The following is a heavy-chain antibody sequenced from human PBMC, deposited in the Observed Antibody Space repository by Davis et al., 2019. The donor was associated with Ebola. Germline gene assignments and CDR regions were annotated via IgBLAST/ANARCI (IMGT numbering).Heavy chain of an antibody. D-gene: IGHD6-6*01. Sequence: ASVKVSCKASGYTFTRYAMHWVRQASGQRLEWMGWINVGNGNTKYSQKFQGRVAITRDTSASTVYMELSSLTSEDTAVYYCASLTTPEYSSSSGNAFDIWGQGTMVTVSS. CDR1: GYTFTRYA. CDR2: INVGNGNT. CDR3: ASLTTPEYSSSSGNAFDI. J-gene: IGHJ3*02. V-gene: IGHV1-3*01.